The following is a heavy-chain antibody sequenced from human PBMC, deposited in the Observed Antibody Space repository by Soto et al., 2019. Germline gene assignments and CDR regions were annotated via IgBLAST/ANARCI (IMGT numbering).Heavy chain of an antibody. V-gene: IGHV5-51*01. J-gene: IGHJ3*02. CDR2: IYPGDSDT. CDR1: GYSFTSYW. D-gene: IGHD2-15*01. Sequence: PGESLKISCXGSGYSFTSYWIGWVRQMPGKGLEWMGIIYPGDSDTRYSPSFQGQVTISADKSISTAYLQWSSLKASDTAMYYCARQGKLGYCSGGSCYGVNDAFDIWGQGTMVTVSS. CDR3: ARQGKLGYCSGGSCYGVNDAFDI.